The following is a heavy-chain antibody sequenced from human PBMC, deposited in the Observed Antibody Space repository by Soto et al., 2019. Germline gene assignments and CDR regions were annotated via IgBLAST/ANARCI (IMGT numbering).Heavy chain of an antibody. J-gene: IGHJ5*02. D-gene: IGHD6-13*01. CDR2: ISGSGGST. CDR3: AKDSGYSSSWYVLSNWFDP. CDR1: GFTFSSYT. Sequence: GGSLRVSCAASGFTFSSYTMNWVRQAPWKGLEWVSTISGSGGSTYYADSVKGRFTISRDNSKNTLYLQMNSLRVEDTAVYYCAKDSGYSSSWYVLSNWFDPWGQGTLVTVSS. V-gene: IGHV3-23*01.